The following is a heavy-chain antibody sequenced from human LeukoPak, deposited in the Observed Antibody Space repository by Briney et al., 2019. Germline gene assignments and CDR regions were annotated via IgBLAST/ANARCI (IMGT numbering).Heavy chain of an antibody. CDR3: AKEHLTSSSWYTEYFQH. V-gene: IGHV3-30*18. Sequence: GRSLRLSCAASGFTFSSYGMHRVRQAPGKGLQRAAPISYDGSNKYYADSVKGRFTISRDNSKNTLYLQMNSLRAEDTAVYYCAKEHLTSSSWYTEYFQHWGQGTLVTVSS. D-gene: IGHD6-13*01. CDR2: ISYDGSNK. J-gene: IGHJ1*01. CDR1: GFTFSSYG.